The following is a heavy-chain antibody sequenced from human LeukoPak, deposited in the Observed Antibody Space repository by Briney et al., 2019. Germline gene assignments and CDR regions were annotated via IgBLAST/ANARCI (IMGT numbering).Heavy chain of an antibody. CDR2: IYYSGST. J-gene: IGHJ4*02. V-gene: IGHV4-39*01. D-gene: IGHD3-10*01. CDR1: GGSISSSSYY. Sequence: ASETLSLTCTVSGGSISSSSYYWGWIRQPPGKGLEWIGSIYYSGSTYYNPSLKSRVTISVDTSKNQFSLKLSSVTAADTAVYYCAGAHYYGSGSYYLYFDYWGQGTLVTVSS. CDR3: AGAHYYGSGSYYLYFDY.